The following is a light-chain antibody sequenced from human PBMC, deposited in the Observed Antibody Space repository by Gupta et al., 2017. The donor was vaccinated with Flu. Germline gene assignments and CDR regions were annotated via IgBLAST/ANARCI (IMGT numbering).Light chain of an antibody. CDR1: QSISSW. V-gene: IGKV1-5*03. Sequence: VGDRVTITCRASQSISSWLSWYQQKPGKAPKLLIYKASSLESGVPSRFSGSAFGTEFTLTISRLQPDDFATYYCQEYNTYWTFGQGTKVEIK. CDR3: QEYNTYWT. J-gene: IGKJ1*01. CDR2: KAS.